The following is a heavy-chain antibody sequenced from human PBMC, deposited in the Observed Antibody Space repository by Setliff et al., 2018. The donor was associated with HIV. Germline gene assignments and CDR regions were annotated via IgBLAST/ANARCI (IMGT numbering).Heavy chain of an antibody. CDR3: ALLYPYSGYLGY. D-gene: IGHD1-26*01. CDR2: IYHGGTT. Sequence: LSLTCAVSGYSISSGYYWAWIRQPPGKGLEWIGSIYHGGTTYYNPSLKSRSTISEDTSKNQFSLSLSSVTAADTAIYYCALLYPYSGYLGYWGQGTLVTVSS. CDR1: GYSISSGYY. J-gene: IGHJ4*02. V-gene: IGHV4-38-2*01.